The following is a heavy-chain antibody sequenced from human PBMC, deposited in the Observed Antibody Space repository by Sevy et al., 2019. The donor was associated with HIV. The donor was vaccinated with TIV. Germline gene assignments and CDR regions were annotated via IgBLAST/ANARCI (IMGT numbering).Heavy chain of an antibody. CDR3: ARGSGVAFDS. Sequence: GGSLRLSCEASGFPFSSHWMHWVRQGPGQGLVWVSGINSDDTSIPYADSVKGRFTISRDNVKNTLYLQMSSLRAEDTALYYCARGSGVAFDSWGQGTLVTVSS. J-gene: IGHJ4*02. D-gene: IGHD3-10*01. CDR1: GFPFSSHW. CDR2: INSDDTSI. V-gene: IGHV3-74*01.